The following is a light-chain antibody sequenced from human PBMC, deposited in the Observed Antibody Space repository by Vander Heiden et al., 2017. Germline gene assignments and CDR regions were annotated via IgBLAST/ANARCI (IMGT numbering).Light chain of an antibody. V-gene: IGKV3-15*01. J-gene: IGKJ2*01. CDR2: GAS. CDR3: QQYNYFYT. Sequence: EVVMTQSPDTLSVSPEERATLSCRASQSVITKLAWYQRTPGQPPRLLIYGASTRATGIPARFSGSGSGTEFTLTISRLQPEDSAIYYCQQYNYFYTFGQGTKLEIK. CDR1: QSVITK.